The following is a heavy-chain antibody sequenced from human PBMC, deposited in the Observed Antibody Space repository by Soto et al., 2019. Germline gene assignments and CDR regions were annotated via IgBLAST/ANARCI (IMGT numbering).Heavy chain of an antibody. D-gene: IGHD2-15*01. CDR3: GRAAPRYCGGGSCSSGRDY. V-gene: IGHV4-34*01. J-gene: IGHJ4*02. Sequence: SETLSLTCAVYGGSFSGYYWSWIRQPPGKGLEWIGEINHSGSTNYNPSLKSRVTISVDTSKNQFSLKLSSVTAADTAVYYCGRAAPRYCGGGSCSSGRDYWGRGTLVPVPS. CDR2: INHSGST. CDR1: GGSFSGYY.